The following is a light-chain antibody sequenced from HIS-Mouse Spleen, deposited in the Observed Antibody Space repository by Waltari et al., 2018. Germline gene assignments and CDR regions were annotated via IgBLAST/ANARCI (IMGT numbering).Light chain of an antibody. V-gene: IGLV3-19*01. Sequence: SSELTQDPAVSVALGQTVRITCPGDSLRSYYASWYQPKPGQAPVLVNYGKNNRPSGIPDRFSGSSSGNTASLTITGAQAEDEADYYCNSRDSSGNHVVFGGGTKLTVL. CDR3: NSRDSSGNHVV. CDR1: SLRSYY. CDR2: GKN. J-gene: IGLJ2*01.